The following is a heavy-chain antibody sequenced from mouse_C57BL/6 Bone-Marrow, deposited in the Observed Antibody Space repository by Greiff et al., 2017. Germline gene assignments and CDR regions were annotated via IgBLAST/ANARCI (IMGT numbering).Heavy chain of an antibody. V-gene: IGHV1-64*01. CDR2: IHPNSGST. CDR1: GYTFTSYW. CDR3: ARITTVVASFDY. J-gene: IGHJ2*01. D-gene: IGHD1-1*01. Sequence: QVQLQQPGAELVKPGASVKLSCKASGYTFTSYWMHWVKQRPGQGLEWIGMIHPNSGSTNYNEKFKSKVTLTVDKSSSTAYMQLSSLSSEDSAVYYCARITTVVASFDYWGQGTTLTVSS.